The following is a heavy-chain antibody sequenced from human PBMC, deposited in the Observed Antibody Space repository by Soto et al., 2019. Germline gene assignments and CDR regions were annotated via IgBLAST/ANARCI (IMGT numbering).Heavy chain of an antibody. D-gene: IGHD6-19*01. Sequence: EVQLVESGGGLVKPGGSLRLSCAASGFTFSNVWMNWVRQAPGKGLEWVGRIKSKTDGGTTDYAAPVKGRFTISRDDSKNTLYRKMNSLKTDDTAVYYCPPLALKYSSGWYEFSDWGQGTRVTVSS. J-gene: IGHJ4*02. CDR2: IKSKTDGGTT. CDR1: GFTFSNVW. V-gene: IGHV3-15*07. CDR3: PPLALKYSSGWYEFSD.